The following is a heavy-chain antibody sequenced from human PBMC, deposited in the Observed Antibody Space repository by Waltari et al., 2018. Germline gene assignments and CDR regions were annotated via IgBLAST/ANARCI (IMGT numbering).Heavy chain of an antibody. J-gene: IGHJ4*02. CDR1: VYSLSTDYY. Sequence: QVQLQVSGPGLVTPSETLSLTCAVSVYSLSTDYYWVWIRQPPGKGLEWIGNIHHSGSTYSNPSLKSRVSISLDTSKNQFSLELISLTADDTAVYYCARGQGYWGQGTLVTVSS. CDR3: ARGQGY. V-gene: IGHV4-38-2*01. CDR2: IHHSGST.